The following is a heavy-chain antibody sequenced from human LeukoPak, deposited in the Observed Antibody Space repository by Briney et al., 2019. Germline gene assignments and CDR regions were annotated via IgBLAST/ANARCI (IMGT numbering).Heavy chain of an antibody. CDR1: GGSMSSYY. J-gene: IGHJ4*02. CDR2: IYYSGNT. V-gene: IGHV4-59*12. CDR3: ASLGDYQRFDY. Sequence: PSETLSLTCTVSGGSMSSYYWSWIRQPPGKGLEWIGYIYYSGNTNYNPSLKSRVTVSVDTSKNQFSLKLSSVTAADTAVYYCASLGDYQRFDYWGQGTLVTVSS. D-gene: IGHD4-17*01.